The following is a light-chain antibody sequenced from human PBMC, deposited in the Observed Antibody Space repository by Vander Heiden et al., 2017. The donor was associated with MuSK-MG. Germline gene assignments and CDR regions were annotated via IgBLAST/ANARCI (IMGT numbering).Light chain of an antibody. Sequence: EIVMTQCPATLSVSPGERGTLSCRASQSVSLNLPRQQQNPGQAPRLLISGASTRATGTPARFSARASGTEFTLTISSLQSEDFAVYSCQLYNNWAPYTFGQGTKLEIK. CDR3: QLYNNWAPYT. J-gene: IGKJ2*01. V-gene: IGKV3-15*01. CDR1: QSVSLN. CDR2: GAS.